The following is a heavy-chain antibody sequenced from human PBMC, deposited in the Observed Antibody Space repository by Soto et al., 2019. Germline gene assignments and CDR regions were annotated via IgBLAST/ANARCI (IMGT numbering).Heavy chain of an antibody. Sequence: PSVTPSLTCTVAGGNLSSYYLSWIRKNPGKGLEWIGYIYYSGSTNYNPSLKSRVTISVDTSKNQFSLKMSSVNAADTGVYYCARSDGRYWGQGTLVTVSS. CDR3: ARSDGRY. J-gene: IGHJ4*02. CDR1: GGNLSSYY. V-gene: IGHV4-59*01. CDR2: IYYSGST.